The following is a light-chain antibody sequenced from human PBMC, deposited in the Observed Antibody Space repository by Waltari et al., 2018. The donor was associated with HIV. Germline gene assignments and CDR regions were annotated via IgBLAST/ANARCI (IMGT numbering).Light chain of an antibody. V-gene: IGKV3-20*01. CDR3: QQYATSPQT. CDR2: GAS. CDR1: ETISNIY. J-gene: IGKJ1*01. Sequence: EDRATLSCRANETISNIYLAWYQQKPGQAPRLLIYGASSRATGIADRFTGSGSGTDFTLTISRLEPEDFAVYYCQQYATSPQTFGQGTKVEIK.